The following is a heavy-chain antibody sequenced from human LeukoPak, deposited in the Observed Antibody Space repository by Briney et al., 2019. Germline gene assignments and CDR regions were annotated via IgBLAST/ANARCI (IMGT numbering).Heavy chain of an antibody. V-gene: IGHV3-21*01. J-gene: IGHJ4*02. CDR2: ISSSSTYI. Sequence: GGSLRLSCAASGFTFSSYNMNWVRQAPGKGLEWVSSISSSSTYIYYADSVKGRFTISRDNAKNSLYLQMSSLRAEDTAVYYCARGYSGTYRFGYWGQGSLVTVSS. CDR3: ARGYSGTYRFGY. CDR1: GFTFSSYN. D-gene: IGHD1-26*01.